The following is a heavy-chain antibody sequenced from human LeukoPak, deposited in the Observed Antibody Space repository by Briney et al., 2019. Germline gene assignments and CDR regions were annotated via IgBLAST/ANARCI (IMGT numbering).Heavy chain of an antibody. D-gene: IGHD7-27*01. Sequence: EASVKVSCKASGGTFSSYAISCVRQAPGQGLEWMGGIIPIFGTANYAQKFQDRVTMTRNTSISTAYMELSSLRSDDTAVYYCARGPPNWGYDYWGPGTLVTVSS. J-gene: IGHJ4*02. CDR3: ARGPPNWGYDY. CDR1: GGTFSSYA. CDR2: IIPIFGTA. V-gene: IGHV1-69*05.